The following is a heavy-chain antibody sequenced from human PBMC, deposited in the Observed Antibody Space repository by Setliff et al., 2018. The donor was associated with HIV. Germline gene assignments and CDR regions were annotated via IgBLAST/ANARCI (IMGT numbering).Heavy chain of an antibody. V-gene: IGHV4-34*01. CDR3: ARQGAVTGHSFDS. J-gene: IGHJ4*02. Sequence: PSETLSLTCAAYGGSFSGYYWTWIRQSPGKGLEWIGDINHTGDTNYNPSLKSRVTISVDTSKNQFSLRLTSVTAADTAVYYCARQGAVTGHSFDSWGPGALVTVSS. CDR1: GGSFSGYY. CDR2: INHTGDT. D-gene: IGHD6-19*01.